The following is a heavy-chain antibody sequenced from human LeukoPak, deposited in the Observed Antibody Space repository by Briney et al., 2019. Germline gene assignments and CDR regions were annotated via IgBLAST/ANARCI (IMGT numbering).Heavy chain of an antibody. CDR1: GFTFSDY. J-gene: IGHJ4*02. V-gene: IGHV3-11*01. D-gene: IGHD2-21*01. CDR2: ISGSGDVI. Sequence: GGSLRLSCAGSGFTFSDYISWIRQSPGRGLEWVSYISGSGDVIYYADSVKGRFTISRDNAKNSVYLQMDSLRAEDTAVYYCASLPYYYFGRWGQGTLVTVS. CDR3: ASLPYYYFGR.